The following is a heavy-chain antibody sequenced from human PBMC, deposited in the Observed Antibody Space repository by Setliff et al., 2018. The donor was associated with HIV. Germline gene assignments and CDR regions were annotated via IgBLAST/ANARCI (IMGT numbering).Heavy chain of an antibody. CDR1: GGYISTNSYY. CDR2: VHNSGGT. D-gene: IGHD3-16*01. Sequence: LSLTCTVSGGYISTNSYYWGWLRQSPGKGLEWVGNVHNSGGTDYNPSLKSRVSISLDTSKNQFSLNMNSVTDPDTALYYCVRHTRDKSLAHYYYYIDVWGKGTMVTVSS. V-gene: IGHV4-39*01. J-gene: IGHJ6*03. CDR3: VRHTRDKSLAHYYYYIDV.